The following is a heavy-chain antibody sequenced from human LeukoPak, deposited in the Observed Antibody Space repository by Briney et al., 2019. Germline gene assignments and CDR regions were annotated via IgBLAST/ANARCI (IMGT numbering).Heavy chain of an antibody. CDR3: VNDYCGADCHF. CDR1: GFTFSSYS. CDR2: ITGNGGNT. Sequence: PGGSLRLSCSASGFTFSSYSMHWVRQAPGKGLEYLLGITGNGGNTYYADSVKGRFTISRDNSKNTLYLHISSLRVEDTAVYYCVNDYCGADCHFWGQGTLVTVSS. J-gene: IGHJ4*02. D-gene: IGHD2-21*02. V-gene: IGHV3-64D*06.